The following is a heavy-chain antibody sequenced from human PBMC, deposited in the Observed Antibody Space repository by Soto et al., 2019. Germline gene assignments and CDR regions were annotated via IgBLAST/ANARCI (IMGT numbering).Heavy chain of an antibody. CDR3: ERDQEYSTSGLYWFDL. D-gene: IGHD6-6*01. J-gene: IGHJ5*02. Sequence: VQLVQSGAEVKKPGASVKVSCKASGYTFTSYGITWVRQAPGQDLEWMGWISAYNGDTNYAQRLQGRVTMTKDTSTSTVYMELKSLKSDDTAVYYCERDQEYSTSGLYWFDLWGQGTLVTVSS. V-gene: IGHV1-18*04. CDR2: ISAYNGDT. CDR1: GYTFTSYG.